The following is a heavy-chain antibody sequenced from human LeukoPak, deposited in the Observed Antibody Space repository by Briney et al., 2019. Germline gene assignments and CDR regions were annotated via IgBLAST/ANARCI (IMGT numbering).Heavy chain of an antibody. Sequence: SETLSLTCTVSGGSISTFYWSWIRQPPGKGLEWIGYIYHRGSATYNPSLKSRVTISVDTSKNQFSLKLSSVAAADTAVYYCARVLDSYGSDWFDPWGQGTLVTVSS. D-gene: IGHD5-18*01. CDR3: ARVLDSYGSDWFDP. CDR1: GGSISTFY. J-gene: IGHJ5*01. CDR2: IYHRGSA. V-gene: IGHV4-59*12.